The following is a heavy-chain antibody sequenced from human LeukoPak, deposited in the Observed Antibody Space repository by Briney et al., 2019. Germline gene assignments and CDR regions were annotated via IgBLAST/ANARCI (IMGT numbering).Heavy chain of an antibody. CDR1: GGSISSYY. CDR2: FYYSGNN. V-gene: IGHV4-59*12. D-gene: IGHD3-9*01. J-gene: IGHJ4*02. CDR3: AREAVTYYDILTGDYPFYYFDY. Sequence: SETLSLTCTVSGGSISSYYWHWIRQSPGKGLEGIGYFYYSGNNNYNPSLKSRVTISVDTSKNQFSLKLSSVTAADTAVYYCAREAVTYYDILTGDYPFYYFDYWGQGTLVTVSS.